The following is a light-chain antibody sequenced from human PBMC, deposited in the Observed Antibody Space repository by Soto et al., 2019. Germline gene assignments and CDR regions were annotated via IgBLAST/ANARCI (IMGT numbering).Light chain of an antibody. Sequence: EIVLTHSPGTLSLSPCERATLSFRASQSVSSSYLAWYQQKPGQAPRLLIYGASSRATGIPDRFSGSGSGTNFTLTISRLEPEDFAVYYCQHYYTSYTTFGQGTKVDIK. CDR2: GAS. J-gene: IGKJ1*01. V-gene: IGKV3-20*01. CDR3: QHYYTSYTT. CDR1: QSVSSSY.